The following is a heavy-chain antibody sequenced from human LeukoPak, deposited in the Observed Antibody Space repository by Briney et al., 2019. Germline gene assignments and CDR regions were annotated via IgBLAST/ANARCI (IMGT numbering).Heavy chain of an antibody. V-gene: IGHV1-2*02. J-gene: IGHJ4*02. Sequence: ASVKVSCKASGYTFTGYYMHWVRQAPGQELEWMGWINPNSGGTNYAQKFQGRVTMTRDTSISTAYMELSRLRSDDTAVYYCARFTMVRGVIDYWGQGTLVTVSS. CDR1: GYTFTGYY. CDR3: ARFTMVRGVIDY. D-gene: IGHD3-10*01. CDR2: INPNSGGT.